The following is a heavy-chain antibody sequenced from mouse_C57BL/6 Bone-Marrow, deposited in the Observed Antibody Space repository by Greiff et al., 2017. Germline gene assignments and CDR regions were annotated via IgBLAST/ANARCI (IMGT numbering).Heavy chain of an antibody. J-gene: IGHJ3*01. CDR1: GFNIKNTY. CDR2: IDPANGNT. V-gene: IGHV14-3*01. Sequence: VQLKESVAELVRPGASVKLSCTASGFNIKNTYMHWVKQRPEQGLEWIGRIDPANGNTKYAPKFQGKATITADTSSNTAYLQLSSLTSEDTAIYYCAGNYDGSSYTFAYWGQGTLVTVSA. D-gene: IGHD1-1*01. CDR3: AGNYDGSSYTFAY.